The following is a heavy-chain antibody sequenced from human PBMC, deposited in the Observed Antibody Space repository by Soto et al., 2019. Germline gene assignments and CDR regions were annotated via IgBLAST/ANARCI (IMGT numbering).Heavy chain of an antibody. J-gene: IGHJ4*02. CDR3: ASRYYGSGSYYKTFDY. V-gene: IGHV4-34*01. Sequence: SETLSLTCAVYGGSFSGYYWSWIRQPPGKGLEWIGEINHSGSTNYNPSLKSRVTISVDTSKNQFSLKLSSVTAADTAVYYCASRYYGSGSYYKTFDYWGQGTLVTVSS. D-gene: IGHD3-10*01. CDR1: GGSFSGYY. CDR2: INHSGST.